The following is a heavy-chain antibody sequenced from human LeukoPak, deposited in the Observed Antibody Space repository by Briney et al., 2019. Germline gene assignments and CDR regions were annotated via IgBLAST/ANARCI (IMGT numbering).Heavy chain of an antibody. CDR1: GFTFSSYA. Sequence: GGSLRLSLAASGFTFSSYAMSWVRQAPGKGLECVSAISGSGGSTYYADSVKGRFTISRDNSKTTLYLHMNSLTGADTAVYYCAKEKYSRSSNWFDPWGQGTLVTVSS. CDR2: ISGSGGST. CDR3: AKEKYSRSSNWFDP. J-gene: IGHJ5*02. V-gene: IGHV3-23*01. D-gene: IGHD6-13*01.